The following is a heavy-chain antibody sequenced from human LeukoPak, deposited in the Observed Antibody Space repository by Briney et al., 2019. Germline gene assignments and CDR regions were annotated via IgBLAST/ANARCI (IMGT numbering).Heavy chain of an antibody. CDR1: GFTFSSYA. D-gene: IGHD3-10*01. Sequence: GGSLRLSCSASGFTFSSYAMHWVRQAPGKGLEYVSAISSNGGSTYYADSVKGRFTISRDNSKNTLYLQMSSLRAEDTAVYYCVKGSSDLYYYYGMDVWSQGTTVTVSS. CDR2: ISSNGGST. CDR3: VKGSSDLYYYYGMDV. J-gene: IGHJ6*02. V-gene: IGHV3-64D*06.